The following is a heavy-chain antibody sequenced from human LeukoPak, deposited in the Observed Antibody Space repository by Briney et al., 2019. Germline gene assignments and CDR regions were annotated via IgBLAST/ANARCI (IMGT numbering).Heavy chain of an antibody. D-gene: IGHD1-26*01. Sequence: GGSLRLSCAASGFTFSSYSMNWVRQAPGKGLEWVSYISSSSSTIYYADSVKGRFTISRDNAKNSLYLQMNSLRAEDTAVYYCARKRGAKDYWGQGTLVTVSS. CDR3: ARKRGAKDY. J-gene: IGHJ4*02. V-gene: IGHV3-48*04. CDR2: ISSSSSTI. CDR1: GFTFSSYS.